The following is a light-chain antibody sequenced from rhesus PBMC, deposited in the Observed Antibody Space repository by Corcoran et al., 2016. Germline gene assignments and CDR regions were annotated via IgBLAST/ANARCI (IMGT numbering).Light chain of an antibody. CDR1: SSDIGGYKF. Sequence: QAVLTQPHSVSGSPGQSVTISCTGTSSDIGGYKFVSWYQQHPDTAPKLMIYEVNKRPSGVSDRFSGSKSGSTASLTISGLQAEDEADYYCCSYAGTYTYIFGTGTRLTVL. V-gene: IGLV2-32*01. J-gene: IGLJ1*01. CDR2: EVN. CDR3: CSYAGTYTYI.